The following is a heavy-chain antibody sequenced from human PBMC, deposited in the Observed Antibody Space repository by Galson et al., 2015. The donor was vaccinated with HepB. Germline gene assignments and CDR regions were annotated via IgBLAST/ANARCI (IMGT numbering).Heavy chain of an antibody. Sequence: SLRLSCAASGLTFSSHAMYWVRQAPGKGLEFVSTISSNGGSTSYANSVKGRFTISRDNSNNTLYLQMGSLRAEDMAVYYCAAEVIAAVGNRYFQDWGQGTLVSVSS. J-gene: IGHJ1*01. CDR2: ISSNGGST. D-gene: IGHD6-13*01. CDR1: GLTFSSHA. V-gene: IGHV3-64*01. CDR3: AAEVIAAVGNRYFQD.